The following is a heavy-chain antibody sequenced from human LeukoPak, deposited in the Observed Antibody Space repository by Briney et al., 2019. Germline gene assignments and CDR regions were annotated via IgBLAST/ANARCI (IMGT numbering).Heavy chain of an antibody. CDR1: GFTFSSYS. Sequence: GGSLRLSRAASGFTFSSYSMNWVRQAPGKGLEWVSSISSSSNYIHYAESVKGRFTISRDNAKNSLDLQMNSLRAEDTAVYYCARDPPYCSGTNCYFDSWAREPWSPSPQ. V-gene: IGHV3-21*01. D-gene: IGHD2-15*01. CDR2: ISSSSNYI. CDR3: ARDPPYCSGTNCYFDS. J-gene: IGHJ4*02.